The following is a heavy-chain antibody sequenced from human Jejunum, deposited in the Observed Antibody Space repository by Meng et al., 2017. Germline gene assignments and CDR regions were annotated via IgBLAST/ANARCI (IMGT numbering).Heavy chain of an antibody. J-gene: IGHJ4*02. CDR3: ARNLAYFDTGFYDF. D-gene: IGHD3-9*01. Sequence: SQTLSLTCAVYGASFSGYKWNWIRQPPGKGLEWIGDINYSGSTTYNPSLKSRVTLSVDTSKNQFSLKVNSVTAADMAVYYCARNLAYFDTGFYDFWGQGTLVTVSS. CDR2: INYSGST. CDR1: GASFSGYK. V-gene: IGHV4-34*01.